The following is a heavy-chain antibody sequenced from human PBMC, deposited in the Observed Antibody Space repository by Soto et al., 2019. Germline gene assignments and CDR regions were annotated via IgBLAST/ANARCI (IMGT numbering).Heavy chain of an antibody. J-gene: IGHJ4*02. CDR2: ITGSGGTT. CDR1: GFTFNNYA. Sequence: GGSLRLSCAASGFTFNNYAMTWVRQAPGKGLEWVSVITGSGGTTYSADSVKGRFTISRDNSKNTLYLQMNSLRAEDTAVYYCAKFRDCTSSSCSYFDYWGQGTLVTVS. D-gene: IGHD2-2*01. V-gene: IGHV3-23*01. CDR3: AKFRDCTSSSCSYFDY.